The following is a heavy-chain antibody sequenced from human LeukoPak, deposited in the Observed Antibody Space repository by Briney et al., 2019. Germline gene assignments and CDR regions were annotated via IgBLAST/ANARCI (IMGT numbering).Heavy chain of an antibody. CDR1: GYTFTGYD. D-gene: IGHD2-15*01. J-gene: IGHJ4*02. CDR2: INPDSGVT. V-gene: IGHV1-2*02. CDR3: VRVSWVVAFDY. Sequence: ASVKVCCKASGYTFTGYDIDWVRQAPGQGLEWMGWINPDSGVTNYAQKFQGRVTMTRDTSISTAYMELSRLRFAATAMYYCVRVSWVVAFDYWGQGTLVSVST.